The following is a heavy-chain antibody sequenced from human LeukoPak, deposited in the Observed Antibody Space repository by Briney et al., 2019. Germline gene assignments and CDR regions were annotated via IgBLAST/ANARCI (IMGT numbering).Heavy chain of an antibody. CDR2: IYYSGST. J-gene: IGHJ4*02. CDR1: GGSISSYY. CDR3: ARNLIPEQLVLNF. V-gene: IGHV4-59*01. Sequence: SETLSLTCTVSGGSISSYYWSWIRQPPGKGLEWIGYIYYSGSTNYNPSLKSRVTISVDTSKNQFSLNLKSVTPEDTAVYYCARNLIPEQLVLNFWGQGALVTVSS. D-gene: IGHD6-13*01.